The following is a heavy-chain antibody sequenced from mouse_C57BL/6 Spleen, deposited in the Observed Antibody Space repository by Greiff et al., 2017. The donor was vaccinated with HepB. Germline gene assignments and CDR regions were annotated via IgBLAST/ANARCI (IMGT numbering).Heavy chain of an antibody. CDR2: IYPGSGNT. D-gene: IGHD4-1*02. CDR3: ATQLGRRYFDV. CDR1: GYTFTDYY. J-gene: IGHJ1*03. V-gene: IGHV1-76*01. Sequence: VQLQQSGAELVRPGASVKLSCKASGYTFTDYYINWVKQRPGQGLEWIARIYPGSGNTYYNEKFKGKATLTAEKSSSTASMQLSSLTSEDSAVYFCATQLGRRYFDVWGTGTTVTVSS.